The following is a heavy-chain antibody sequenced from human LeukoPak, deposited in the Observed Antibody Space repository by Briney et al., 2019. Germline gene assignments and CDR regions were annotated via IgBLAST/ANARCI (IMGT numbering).Heavy chain of an antibody. Sequence: GGSRRLSCAASGFTFSSYSMSWVRQAPGKGLEWVSTISGSGGSTYYADSVKGRFTISRDNSKNTLYLQMNSLRAEDTAVYYCAKGHPSSSGTSYWGQGTLVTVAS. CDR3: AKGHPSSSGTSY. D-gene: IGHD3-22*01. J-gene: IGHJ4*02. CDR1: GFTFSSYS. CDR2: ISGSGGST. V-gene: IGHV3-23*01.